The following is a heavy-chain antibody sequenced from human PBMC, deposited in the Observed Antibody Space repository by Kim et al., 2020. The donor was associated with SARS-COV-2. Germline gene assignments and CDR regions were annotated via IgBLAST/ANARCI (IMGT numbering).Heavy chain of an antibody. Sequence: GGSLRPSCVASGFTFSNYAMTWVRQTPEKGLEWVSAISSTGGDTFYADSVKGRFTVSRDNSRNTLYLQMNSLTAEDTALYYCAKGGSWCDYWGQGTLVTV. D-gene: IGHD6-13*01. V-gene: IGHV3-23*01. CDR1: GFTFSNYA. CDR2: ISSTGGDT. CDR3: AKGGSWCDY. J-gene: IGHJ4*02.